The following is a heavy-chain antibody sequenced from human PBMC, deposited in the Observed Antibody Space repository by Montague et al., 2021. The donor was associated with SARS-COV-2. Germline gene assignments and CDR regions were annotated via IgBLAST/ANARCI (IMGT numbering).Heavy chain of an antibody. D-gene: IGHD6-19*01. V-gene: IGHV4-59*11. CDR2: INYSWTT. CDR1: GASFSIHY. CDR3: ARYEAVADAFDI. J-gene: IGHJ3*02. Sequence: SETLSLTCAVTGASFSIHYSSSSRQSPGKGLAWIGYINYSWTTPYTPSLESRATISVEPSSNVFSLKLRSVIAADTAIYYCARYEAVADAFDIWGQGTVVTVS.